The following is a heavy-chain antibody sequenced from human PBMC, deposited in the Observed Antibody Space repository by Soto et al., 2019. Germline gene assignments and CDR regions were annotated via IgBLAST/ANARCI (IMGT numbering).Heavy chain of an antibody. J-gene: IGHJ4*02. Sequence: GGSLRLSCAASGFTFSSYGMHWVRQAPGKGLEWVAVISYDGSNKYYADSVKGRFTISRDNSKNTLYLQMNSLRAEDTAVYYCAKDRWFGEFKYYFDYWGQGTLVTVSS. CDR2: ISYDGSNK. CDR3: AKDRWFGEFKYYFDY. CDR1: GFTFSSYG. V-gene: IGHV3-30*18. D-gene: IGHD3-10*01.